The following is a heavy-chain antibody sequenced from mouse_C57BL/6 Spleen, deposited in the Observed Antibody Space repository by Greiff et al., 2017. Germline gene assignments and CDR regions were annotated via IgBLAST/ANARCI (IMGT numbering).Heavy chain of an antibody. CDR2: IHPNSGST. CDR3: ARRYYGSSSFFAY. Sequence: QVQLQQPGAELVKPGASVKLSCKASGYTFTSYWMHWVKQRPGQGLEWIGMIHPNSGSTNYNEKFKSKATLTVDKSSSTAYMQLSSLTSEDSAVYYCARRYYGSSSFFAYWGQGTTLTVSS. D-gene: IGHD1-1*01. CDR1: GYTFTSYW. V-gene: IGHV1-64*01. J-gene: IGHJ2*01.